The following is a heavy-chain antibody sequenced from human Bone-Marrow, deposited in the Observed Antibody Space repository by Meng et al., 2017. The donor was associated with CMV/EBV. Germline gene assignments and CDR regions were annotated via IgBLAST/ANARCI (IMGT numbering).Heavy chain of an antibody. CDR3: ARGYILRSIVVVIAMGLTD. CDR1: GGSFSGYY. V-gene: IGHV4-34*01. CDR2: INHSGST. D-gene: IGHD2-21*01. Sequence: SETLSLTCAVYGGSFSGYYWSWIRQPPGKGLEWIGEINHSGSTNYNPPLKSRVTISVDTSKNQFSLKLSSVTAADTAVYYCARGYILRSIVVVIAMGLTDWGQGTLVTVSS. J-gene: IGHJ4*02.